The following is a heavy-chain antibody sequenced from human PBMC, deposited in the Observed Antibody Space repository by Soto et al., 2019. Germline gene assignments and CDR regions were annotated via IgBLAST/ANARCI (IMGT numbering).Heavy chain of an antibody. J-gene: IGHJ4*02. Sequence: QVQLVESGGGVVQPGRSLGLSCAASGSIFRGYGMHWVRQAPGKGLAWVAVIMYDGSNINYADSVMGRFTISRDNSKNTMYLEMNSLRAEDTAVYYCARDGICCTTFPGYLDYWGQGNLVTVSS. CDR2: IMYDGSNI. CDR1: GSIFRGYG. D-gene: IGHD2-8*01. CDR3: ARDGICCTTFPGYLDY. V-gene: IGHV3-33*01.